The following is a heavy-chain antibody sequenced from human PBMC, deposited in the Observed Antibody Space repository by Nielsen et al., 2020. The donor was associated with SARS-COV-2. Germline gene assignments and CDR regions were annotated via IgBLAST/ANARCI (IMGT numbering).Heavy chain of an antibody. CDR3: ARGPYYGGGGPFLDY. V-gene: IGHV3-7*01. D-gene: IGHD3-10*01. CDR2: IKEDGSQR. CDR1: GFTFSNYW. Sequence: GVLKISCAASGFTFSNYWMTWVRQAPGKGLELVANIKEDGSQRYYVDFVKGRFTISRDNAKNSLYLQMDGLTGEDTAMYYCARGPYYGGGGPFLDYWGQGALVTVSS. J-gene: IGHJ4*02.